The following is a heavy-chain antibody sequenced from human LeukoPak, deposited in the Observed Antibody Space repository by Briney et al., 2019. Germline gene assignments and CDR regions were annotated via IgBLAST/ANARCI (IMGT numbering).Heavy chain of an antibody. CDR1: GGTFSGYY. CDR2: IHPRGTI. CDR3: ARGTDRSKIAY. V-gene: IGHV4-34*01. Sequence: SETLSLTCAVYGGTFSGYYWSWIRQPPGEGLEWIGEIHPRGTIDYNPSLKSRVTISGDTTKNQFSLRLTSVTAADTAVYYCARGTDRSKIAYWGQGTLVTVSS. D-gene: IGHD3-22*01. J-gene: IGHJ4*02.